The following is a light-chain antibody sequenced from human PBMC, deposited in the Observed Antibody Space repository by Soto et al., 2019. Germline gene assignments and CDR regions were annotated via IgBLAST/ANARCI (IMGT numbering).Light chain of an antibody. CDR1: SSNIETNY. Sequence: QSVLTQPPSASGTPGQTVTISCSGSSSNIETNYVYWYQQLPGTAPKLLIYRNHQRPSGVPERFSGSKSGTSGSLAISGLRSEDDADYYCATWDDSLRGYIFGPGTKLTVL. J-gene: IGLJ1*01. CDR3: ATWDDSLRGYI. CDR2: RNH. V-gene: IGLV1-47*01.